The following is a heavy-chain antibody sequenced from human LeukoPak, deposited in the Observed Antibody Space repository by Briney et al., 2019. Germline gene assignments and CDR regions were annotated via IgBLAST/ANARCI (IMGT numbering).Heavy chain of an antibody. D-gene: IGHD3-3*01. J-gene: IGHJ4*02. CDR1: GYTFTSYG. V-gene: IGHV1-18*01. CDR3: ARAGLAYDFWSGYLGPPDFDY. CDR2: ISAYNGNT. Sequence: ASVKVSCKASGYTFTSYGISWVRQAPGQGLEWMGWISAYNGNTNYPQKLQGRVTMTTDTSTSTAYMELRSLRSDDTAVYYCARAGLAYDFWSGYLGPPDFDYWGQGTLVTVSS.